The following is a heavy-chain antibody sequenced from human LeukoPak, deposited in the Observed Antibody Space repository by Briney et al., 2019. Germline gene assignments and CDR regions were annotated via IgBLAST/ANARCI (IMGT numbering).Heavy chain of an antibody. CDR3: AREDVVLVDAVRYYYSGMDV. Sequence: ASGKVSCKASGYSFISYDMHWVRQAPGQGREGRGIINPSGGSTSYAQKFQDRVTMTRDTSTSTVYMELSSLKSEDTAVYYCAREDVVLVDAVRYYYSGMDVWGQGTTVTVSS. V-gene: IGHV1-46*01. J-gene: IGHJ6*02. CDR2: INPSGGST. CDR1: GYSFISYD. D-gene: IGHD2-8*01.